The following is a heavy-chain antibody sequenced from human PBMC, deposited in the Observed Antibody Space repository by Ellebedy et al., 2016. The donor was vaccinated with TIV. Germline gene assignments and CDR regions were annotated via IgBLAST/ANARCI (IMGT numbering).Heavy chain of an antibody. D-gene: IGHD2-21*02. CDR1: GFTFSSYA. V-gene: IGHV3-23*01. CDR3: ASRVTPNSRFDY. J-gene: IGHJ4*02. Sequence: GESLKISCAASGFTFSSYAMSWVRQAPGKGLEWVSAISGSGGSTYYADSVKGRFTISRDNSKNTLYLQMNSLRAEDTAVYYCASRVTPNSRFDYWGQGTLVTVSS. CDR2: ISGSGGST.